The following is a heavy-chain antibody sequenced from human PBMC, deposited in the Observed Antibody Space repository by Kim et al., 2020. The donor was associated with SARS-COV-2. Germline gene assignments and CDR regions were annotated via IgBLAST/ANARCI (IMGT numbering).Heavy chain of an antibody. CDR1: GDSISSYY. D-gene: IGHD3-10*01. CDR2: VYYTGST. J-gene: IGHJ4*02. V-gene: IGHV4-59*12. Sequence: SDTLSLTCTVSGDSISSYYWSWIRQPPGKGLEWIGYVYYTGSTNYNPSLKSRVTISLDTSKSQFSLKLSSVTAADTAVYYCARGNYYYGSGSYNWFDYWGQGTLVTVSS. CDR3: ARGNYYYGSGSYNWFDY.